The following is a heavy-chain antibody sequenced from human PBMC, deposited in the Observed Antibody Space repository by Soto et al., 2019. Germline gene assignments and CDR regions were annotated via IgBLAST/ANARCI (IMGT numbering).Heavy chain of an antibody. CDR1: GGSISSYY. Sequence: QVQLQESGPGLVKPSETLSLTCTVSGGSISSYYWSWIRQPPGKGLEWIGYIYYSGSTNYNPSLKSRVTISVDTSKNQFSLKLSSVTAADTAVYYCARDSADILTGYYAFDIWGQGTMVTVSS. CDR3: ARDSADILTGYYAFDI. J-gene: IGHJ3*02. CDR2: IYYSGST. V-gene: IGHV4-59*01. D-gene: IGHD3-9*01.